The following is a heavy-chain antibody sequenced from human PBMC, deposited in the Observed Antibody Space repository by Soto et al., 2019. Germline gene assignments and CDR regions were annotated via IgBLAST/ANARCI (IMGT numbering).Heavy chain of an antibody. CDR3: ARATDSSSSRYYYYYYGMDV. D-gene: IGHD6-6*01. V-gene: IGHV1-69*01. Sequence: VKVSCKASGGTFSSYAISWVRQAPGQGLEWMGGIIPIFGTANYAQKFQGRVTITADESTSTAYMELSSLRSEDTAVYYCARATDSSSSRYYYYYYGMDVWGQGTTVTVSS. CDR1: GGTFSSYA. J-gene: IGHJ6*02. CDR2: IIPIFGTA.